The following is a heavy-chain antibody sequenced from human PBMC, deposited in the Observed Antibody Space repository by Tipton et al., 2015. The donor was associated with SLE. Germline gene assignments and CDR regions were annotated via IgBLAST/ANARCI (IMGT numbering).Heavy chain of an antibody. CDR1: GDSVSSSNYY. CDR3: ARERYCSGASCYAPDY. J-gene: IGHJ4*02. Sequence: TLSLTCTVSGDSVSSSNYYWGWIRQPPGKGLEWIGTIFYGESTYYNPSLKSRVTISIDTSKNHFSLKLKSVTAADSAVYYCARERYCSGASCYAPDYWGQGTLVTVSS. V-gene: IGHV4-39*07. CDR2: IFYGEST. D-gene: IGHD2-2*01.